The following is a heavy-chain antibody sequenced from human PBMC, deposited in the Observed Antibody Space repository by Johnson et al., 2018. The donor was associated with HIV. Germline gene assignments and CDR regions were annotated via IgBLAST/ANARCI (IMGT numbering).Heavy chain of an antibody. D-gene: IGHD3-16*02. CDR3: TTAIVIDAFDI. J-gene: IGHJ3*02. CDR2: IKRTIEGETT. Sequence: VQLVESRGGLVEPGGSLRLSCAASGFTFSNVWMTWVRQAPGKGLEWVGRIKRTIEGETTDYAAPVKGRFTISRDDSKNTLYLQMNSLTTEDTAVYYCTTAIVIDAFDIWGQGTMVTVSS. CDR1: GFTFSNVW. V-gene: IGHV3-15*01.